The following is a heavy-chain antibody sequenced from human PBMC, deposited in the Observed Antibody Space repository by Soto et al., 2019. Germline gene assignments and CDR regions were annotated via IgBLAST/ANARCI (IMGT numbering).Heavy chain of an antibody. CDR3: ARDSTFQGYGMDV. Sequence: PSETLSLTCAVSGYSISSGYYWGWIRQPPGKGLDWIGSIFYTGSTYYNPSLKDRVSMSVDTSNNQFSLKLTSVTAADTAVYYCARDSTFQGYGMDVWGRGTTVTVSS. CDR1: GYSISSGYY. V-gene: IGHV4-38-2*02. J-gene: IGHJ6*02. CDR2: IFYTGST.